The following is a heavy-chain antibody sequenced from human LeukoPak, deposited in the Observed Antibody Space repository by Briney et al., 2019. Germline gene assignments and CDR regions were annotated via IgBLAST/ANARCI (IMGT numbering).Heavy chain of an antibody. J-gene: IGHJ6*03. CDR2: INPNSGGT. D-gene: IGHD3-10*01. Sequence: ASVKVSCKASGYTFTGYYMHWVRQAPGQGLEWMGWINPNSGGTNYAQKFQGRVTMTRDTSISTAYMELSSLRSEDTAVYYCAREDRTMVRGVIKSYYYYYYYMDVWGKGTTVTISS. V-gene: IGHV1-2*02. CDR3: AREDRTMVRGVIKSYYYYYYYMDV. CDR1: GYTFTGYY.